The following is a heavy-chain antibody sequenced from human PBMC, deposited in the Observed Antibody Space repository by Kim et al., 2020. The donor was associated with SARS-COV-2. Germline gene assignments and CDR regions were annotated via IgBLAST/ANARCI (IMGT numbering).Heavy chain of an antibody. D-gene: IGHD4-17*01. CDR1: GGSISSYY. V-gene: IGHV4-4*07. CDR2: IYTSGST. J-gene: IGHJ6*02. CDR3: ASERPSYGVEYYYYYYGMDV. Sequence: SETLSLTCTVSGGSISSYYWSWIRQPAGKGLEWIGRIYTSGSTNYNPSLKSRVTMSVDTSKNQFSLKLSSVTAADTAVYYCASERPSYGVEYYYYYYGMDVWGQGTTVTVSS.